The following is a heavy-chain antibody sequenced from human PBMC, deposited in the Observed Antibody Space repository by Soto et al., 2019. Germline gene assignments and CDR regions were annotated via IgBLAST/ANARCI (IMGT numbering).Heavy chain of an antibody. J-gene: IGHJ4*02. CDR3: ARTHWVSGTEY. Sequence: QVQLQESAPGLVKPSETLSLTCTVSGCSMTGYFWSWIRQPAGKALEWIGHVYNSGNTDYNPSLPSRITMAVDTSKRQLSLKVKSVTAADTAVYYCARTHWVSGTEYWGQGILVTVSS. CDR2: VYNSGNT. CDR1: GCSMTGYF. V-gene: IGHV4-4*07. D-gene: IGHD6-19*01.